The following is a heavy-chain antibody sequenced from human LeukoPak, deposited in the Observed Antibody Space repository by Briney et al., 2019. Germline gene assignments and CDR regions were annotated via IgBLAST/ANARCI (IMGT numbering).Heavy chain of an antibody. D-gene: IGHD1-26*01. CDR1: EFIFSNYD. J-gene: IGHJ4*02. CDR3: ARTRLGTSTSFYFDL. Sequence: PGGSLRLSCAASEFIFSNYDMHWVRQAPGKGLEWVTFIRYDGRSEYYSAYMQGRFTVSRDNSKNNLYLNMNNLRPEDTAVYYCARTRLGTSTSFYFDLWGQGTLVTVSS. V-gene: IGHV3-30*02. CDR2: IRYDGRSE.